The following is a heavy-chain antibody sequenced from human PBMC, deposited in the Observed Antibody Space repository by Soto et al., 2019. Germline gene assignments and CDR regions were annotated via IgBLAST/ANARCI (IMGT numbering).Heavy chain of an antibody. CDR3: ARAIRGGVIRD. J-gene: IGHJ4*02. CDR2: IHGSGTFI. V-gene: IGHV3-21*01. Sequence: EVQLVESGGGLVKPGGSLRLSCTASGFTFRTYSMTWVRQAPGKGLEWVSSIHGSGTFIYYADSVKGRFTISRDDATKSRYRQMNRRRAVDPAVYYCARAIRGGVIRDWGRGTLVTVSS. CDR1: GFTFRTYS. D-gene: IGHD3-3*01.